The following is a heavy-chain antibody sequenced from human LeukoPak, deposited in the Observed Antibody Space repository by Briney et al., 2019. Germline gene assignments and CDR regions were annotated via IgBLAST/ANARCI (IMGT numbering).Heavy chain of an antibody. V-gene: IGHV4-59*01. CDR3: ARGFDSKSTYFDY. CDR2: IYYSGST. CDR1: GGSITNYY. J-gene: IGHJ4*02. Sequence: SETLSLTCTVSGGSITNYYWNWTRQPPGKGLEWIGYIYYSGSTNYNPSLKSRVTISVDTSKNQFSLRLTSVSAADTAVYYCARGFDSKSTYFDYWGQGTLLTVSS. D-gene: IGHD5-12*01.